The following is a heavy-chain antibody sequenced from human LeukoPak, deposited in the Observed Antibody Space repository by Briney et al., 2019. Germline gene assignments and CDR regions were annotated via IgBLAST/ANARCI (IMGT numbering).Heavy chain of an antibody. CDR1: GFSFNSYA. J-gene: IGHJ4*02. V-gene: IGHV3-23*01. CDR2: VTAAGIVT. Sequence: GGSLRLSCTASGFSFNSYAMAWVRQAPGQELEWVSTVTAAGIVTWYSDSVRGRFTISRDNSENTVYLQMNNLGVEDTARYYCARDRDYPRDQFDYWGQGTVVSVSS. CDR3: ARDRDYPRDQFDY. D-gene: IGHD4-17*01.